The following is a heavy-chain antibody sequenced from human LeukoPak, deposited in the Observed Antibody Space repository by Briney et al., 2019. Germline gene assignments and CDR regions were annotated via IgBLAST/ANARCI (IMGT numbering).Heavy chain of an antibody. J-gene: IGHJ4*02. CDR3: ARSLAVAGDDY. CDR1: GFTFSSYG. V-gene: IGHV3-33*01. CDR2: IWYDGSNK. D-gene: IGHD6-19*01. Sequence: GRSLRLSCAASGFTFSSYGMHWVRQAPGKGLEWVAVIWYDGSNKYYADSVKGRFTISRDNSKNTLYLQMNSLRAEDTAVYYCARSLAVAGDDYWGQGTLVTVSS.